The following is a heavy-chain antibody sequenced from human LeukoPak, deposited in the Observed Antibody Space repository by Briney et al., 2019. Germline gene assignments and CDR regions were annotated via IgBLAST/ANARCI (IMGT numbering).Heavy chain of an antibody. CDR1: GFTFSIYG. Sequence: PGGSLRLSCAASGFTFSIYGMHWVRQAPGKGLEWVAFIRYDGSNKYYADSVKGRFTISRDNSKNTLYLQMNSLRAEDTAVYYCAKDLDGDYYYGMDVWGQGTTVTVSS. D-gene: IGHD4-17*01. J-gene: IGHJ6*02. CDR2: IRYDGSNK. CDR3: AKDLDGDYYYGMDV. V-gene: IGHV3-30*02.